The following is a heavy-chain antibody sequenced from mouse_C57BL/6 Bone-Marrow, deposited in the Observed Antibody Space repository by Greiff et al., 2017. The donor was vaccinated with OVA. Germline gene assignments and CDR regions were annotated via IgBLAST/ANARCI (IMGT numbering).Heavy chain of an antibody. CDR1: GYTFTSYW. Sequence: QVQLQQSGAELVKPGASVKLSCKASGYTFTSYWMQWVKQRPGQGLEWIGEIDPSDSYTNYNQKFKGKATLTVDTSSSTAYMQLSSLTSEDSAVYYCAREGTAQATWAYWGQGTLVTVSA. D-gene: IGHD3-2*02. V-gene: IGHV1-50*01. CDR2: IDPSDSYT. CDR3: AREGTAQATWAY. J-gene: IGHJ3*01.